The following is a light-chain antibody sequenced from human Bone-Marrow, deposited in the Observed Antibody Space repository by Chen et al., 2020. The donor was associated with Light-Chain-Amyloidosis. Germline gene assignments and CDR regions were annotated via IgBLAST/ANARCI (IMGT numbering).Light chain of an antibody. Sequence: SYELLQQPLLSLSPGQTARITCSGDDLPTKYAYWYQQKPGQAPVLVIHRDTERPSGISERFSGSSSGTTATLTISGVQAEDEADYHCQSADSSGTYEVIFGGGTKLTVL. J-gene: IGLJ2*01. CDR3: QSADSSGTYEVI. CDR2: RDT. CDR1: DLPTKY. V-gene: IGLV3-25*03.